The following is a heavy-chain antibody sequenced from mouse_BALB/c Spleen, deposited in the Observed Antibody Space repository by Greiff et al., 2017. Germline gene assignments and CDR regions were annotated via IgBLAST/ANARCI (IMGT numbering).Heavy chain of an antibody. CDR2: ISYDGSN. D-gene: IGHD1-1*01. CDR3: ARGGVVARYWYFDV. V-gene: IGHV3-6*02. J-gene: IGHJ1*01. Sequence: EVKLQESGPGLVKPSQSLSLTCSVTGYSITSGYYWNWIRQFPGNKLEWMGYISYDGSNNYNPSLKNRISITRDTSKNQFFLKLNSVTTEDTATYYCARGGVVARYWYFDVWGAGTTVTVSS. CDR1: GYSITSGYY.